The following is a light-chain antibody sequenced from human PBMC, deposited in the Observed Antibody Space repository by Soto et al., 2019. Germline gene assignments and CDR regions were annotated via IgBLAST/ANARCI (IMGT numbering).Light chain of an antibody. CDR2: QVS. CDR3: CSYTSSSPYV. Sequence: QSALXQPASVSGSPGQSITISCTGTSSDLGGYNFVSWYQHHPGKAPKLMIYQVSNRPSGVSNRFSGSKSGNTASLTISGLQAEDEADYYCCSYTSSSPYVFGTGTKLTVL. V-gene: IGLV2-14*01. CDR1: SSDLGGYNF. J-gene: IGLJ1*01.